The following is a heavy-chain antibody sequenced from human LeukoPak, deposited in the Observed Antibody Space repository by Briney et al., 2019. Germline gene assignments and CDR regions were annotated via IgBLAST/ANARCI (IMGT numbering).Heavy chain of an antibody. D-gene: IGHD3-22*01. Sequence: SETLSLTCTVSGGSISDYYWTWIRQPPGKGLEWIGHIYYSGNTIYNPSLKGRVTISVDTSKNQFSLKLTSVTTADTAVYYCAGEDYFDSSGYASWRFDIWGQGTMVTVSS. V-gene: IGHV4-59*01. CDR2: IYYSGNT. CDR1: GGSISDYY. CDR3: AGEDYFDSSGYASWRFDI. J-gene: IGHJ3*02.